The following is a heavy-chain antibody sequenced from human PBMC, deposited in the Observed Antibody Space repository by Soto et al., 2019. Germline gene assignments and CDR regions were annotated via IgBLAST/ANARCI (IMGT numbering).Heavy chain of an antibody. V-gene: IGHV4-39*01. Sequence: SETLSLTCTVSGGSISSSSYYWGWIRQPPGKGLEWIGSIYYSGSTYYNPSLKSRVTISVDTSKNQFSLKLSSVTAADTAVYYCARHDDDGDGYSNFDYWGQGTLVTVSS. CDR1: GGSISSSSYY. CDR3: ARHDDDGDGYSNFDY. CDR2: IYYSGST. D-gene: IGHD5-18*01. J-gene: IGHJ4*02.